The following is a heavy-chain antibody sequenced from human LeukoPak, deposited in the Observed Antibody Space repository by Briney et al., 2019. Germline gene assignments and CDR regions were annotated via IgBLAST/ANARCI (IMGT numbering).Heavy chain of an antibody. CDR1: GGSMSSSGYY. Sequence: SETLSLTCTVSGGSMSSSGYYWGWIRQSPGEGLEWIGNIYYSGITYYNPSLKSRVTISVDTSKNQFSLKLSSVTAADTAVYYCARESYDILTGLSNWFDPWGQGTLVTVSS. CDR2: IYYSGIT. J-gene: IGHJ5*02. CDR3: ARESYDILTGLSNWFDP. D-gene: IGHD3-9*01. V-gene: IGHV4-39*07.